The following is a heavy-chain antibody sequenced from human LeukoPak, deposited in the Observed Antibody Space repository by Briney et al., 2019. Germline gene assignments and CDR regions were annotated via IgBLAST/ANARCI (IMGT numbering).Heavy chain of an antibody. CDR2: IYYSGST. CDR3: ARVSGYDWESFYDY. D-gene: IGHD5-12*01. CDR1: GGSISSYY. Sequence: TSETLSLTCTVSGGSISSYYWSWIRQPPGKGLEWIGYIYYSGSTNYNPSLKGRVTISVDTSKKQFSLKLSSVTAADTAVYYCARVSGYDWESFYDYWGQGTLVTVSS. J-gene: IGHJ4*02. V-gene: IGHV4-59*01.